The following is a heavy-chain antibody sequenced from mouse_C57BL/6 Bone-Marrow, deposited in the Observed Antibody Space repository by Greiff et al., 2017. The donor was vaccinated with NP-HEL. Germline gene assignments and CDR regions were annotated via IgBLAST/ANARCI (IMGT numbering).Heavy chain of an antibody. CDR2: IYPGSGST. V-gene: IGHV1-55*01. CDR3: ARSRGDDYDRDDYAMDY. D-gene: IGHD2-4*01. Sequence: QVQLQQPGAELVKPGASVKMSCKASGYTFTSYWITWVKQRPGQGLEWIGDIYPGSGSTNYNEKFKSKATLTVDTSSSTAYMQLSSLTSEDSAVYDCARSRGDDYDRDDYAMDYWGQGTSVTVSS. CDR1: GYTFTSYW. J-gene: IGHJ4*01.